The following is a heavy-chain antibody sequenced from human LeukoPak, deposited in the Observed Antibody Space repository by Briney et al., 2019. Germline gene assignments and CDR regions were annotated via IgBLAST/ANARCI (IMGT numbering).Heavy chain of an antibody. CDR1: GFTFSSYA. Sequence: GGSLRLSCAASGFTFSSYAMHWVRQVPGKGLEWVAVISYDGSNKYYADSVKGRFTISRDNSKNTLYLQMNSLRAEDTAVYYCARVGRWLQLTPRFDYWGQGTLVTVSS. CDR2: ISYDGSNK. D-gene: IGHD5-24*01. CDR3: ARVGRWLQLTPRFDY. V-gene: IGHV3-30*04. J-gene: IGHJ4*02.